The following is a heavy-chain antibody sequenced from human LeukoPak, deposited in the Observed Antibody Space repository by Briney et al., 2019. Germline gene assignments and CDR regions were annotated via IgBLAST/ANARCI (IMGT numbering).Heavy chain of an antibody. D-gene: IGHD5-18*01. CDR1: GFTVSSNY. V-gene: IGHV3-53*01. CDR2: IYSGGST. J-gene: IGHJ4*02. CDR3: ASGYSYGYWGY. Sequence: GGSLRLSCAASGFTVSSNYRSGVRQAPGKGLEWVSVIYSGGSTYYADSVKCRFTISRDNSKNTLYLQMNSLRAEDTAVYYCASGYSYGYWGYWGQGTMVTVSS.